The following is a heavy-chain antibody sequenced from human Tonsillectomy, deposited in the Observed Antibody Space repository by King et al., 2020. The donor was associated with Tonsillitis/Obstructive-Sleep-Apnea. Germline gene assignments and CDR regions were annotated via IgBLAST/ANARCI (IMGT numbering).Heavy chain of an antibody. J-gene: IGHJ6*03. CDR2: IYYSGST. Sequence: QLQESGPGLVKPSETLSLTCTVSGGSISSSSYYWGWIRQPPGKGLEWIGSIYYSGSTYYNPSLKSRVTISVDTSKNQFSLKLSSVTAADTAVYYCARQYGSRSPGGYYYYYYMDVWGKGTTVTVSS. CDR3: ARQYGSRSPGGYYYYYYMDV. D-gene: IGHD3-10*01. V-gene: IGHV4-39*01. CDR1: GGSISSSSYY.